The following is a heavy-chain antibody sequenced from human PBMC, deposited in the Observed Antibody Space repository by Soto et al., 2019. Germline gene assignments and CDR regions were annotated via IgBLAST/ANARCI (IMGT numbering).Heavy chain of an antibody. V-gene: IGHV2-5*02. CDR1: GFSLTTSGVG. CDR2: MYWDDDK. Sequence: QITLNESGPTVVRPTETLTLTCRFSGFSLTTSGVGVGWIRQSPGKAPEWLALMYWDDDKRYSASLKSRLTITKDTSKSQVVLTVSDLDPTDTATYYCAHRVLRTVFGLVTTTAIYFDFWGQGTPVAVSS. D-gene: IGHD3-3*01. J-gene: IGHJ4*02. CDR3: AHRVLRTVFGLVTTTAIYFDF.